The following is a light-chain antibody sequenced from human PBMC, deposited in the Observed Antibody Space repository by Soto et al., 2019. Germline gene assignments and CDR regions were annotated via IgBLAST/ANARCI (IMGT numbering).Light chain of an antibody. CDR3: LQDYNYPWT. CDR2: GAS. CDR1: QDISDD. Sequence: AIQMTQSPSSLSASVGDRVTITCRASQDISDDLGWYQQKPGKAPKVLIYGASNLQSGVPSRFSGSGSGTDFTLTISSLQPEDFATYYCLQDYNYPWTFGQGTKVEIK. V-gene: IGKV1-6*01. J-gene: IGKJ1*01.